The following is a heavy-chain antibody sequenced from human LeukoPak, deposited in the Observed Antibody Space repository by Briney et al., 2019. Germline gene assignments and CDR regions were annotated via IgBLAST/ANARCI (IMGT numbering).Heavy chain of an antibody. CDR1: GGSISSYY. CDR3: ARDGAGSSSWYRKNYYYGMDV. D-gene: IGHD6-13*01. Sequence: SETLSLTCTVSGGSISSYYWSWIRQPPGKGLEWIGYIYYSGSTNYNPSLKSRVTISVDTSKNQFSLKLGSVTAADTAVYYCARDGAGSSSWYRKNYYYGMDVWGQGTTVTVSS. V-gene: IGHV4-59*01. CDR2: IYYSGST. J-gene: IGHJ6*02.